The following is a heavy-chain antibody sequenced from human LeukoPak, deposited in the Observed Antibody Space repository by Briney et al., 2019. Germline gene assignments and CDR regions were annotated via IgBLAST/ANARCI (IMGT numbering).Heavy chain of an antibody. CDR2: ISSSSSYI. CDR1: GFTFSSYS. CDR3: AREARNWYFDL. J-gene: IGHJ2*01. V-gene: IGHV3-21*01. Sequence: PGGSLRLSCAASGFTFSSYSMNWVRQAPGKGLEWVSSISSSSSYIYYADSVKGRFTISRDNAKNSLYLQMNSLRAEDTAVYYCAREARNWYFDLWGRGTLVAVSS.